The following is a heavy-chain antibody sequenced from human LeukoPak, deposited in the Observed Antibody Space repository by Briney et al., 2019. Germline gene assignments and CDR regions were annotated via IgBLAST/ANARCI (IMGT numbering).Heavy chain of an antibody. CDR2: ISGSNGNT. J-gene: IGHJ4*02. CDR1: GYSLTRYG. Sequence: ASVKVSCKASGYSLTRYGMSWVRQAPGQGPEWMGWISGSNGNTNYAQKFQGRVTLTTDTSASTAYMELRSLRSDDTAVYYCARSGRGTYYYFDWWGQGTLVTVSS. CDR3: ARSGRGTYYYFDW. V-gene: IGHV1-18*01. D-gene: IGHD1-26*01.